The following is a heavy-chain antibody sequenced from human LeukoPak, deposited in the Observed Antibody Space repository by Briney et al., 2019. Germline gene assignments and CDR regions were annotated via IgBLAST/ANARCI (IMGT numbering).Heavy chain of an antibody. CDR1: GGSISNYY. CDR2: ISSSGIT. Sequence: SSETLSLTCTVSGGSISNYYWSWIRQPAGKGLEWIGRISSSGITNYNPSLEGRVTMSVDTSKNQFSLNLNSVTAADTAVYYCVRDMAVPPYNWFDRWGQGTLLTVSS. V-gene: IGHV4-4*07. J-gene: IGHJ5*02. CDR3: VRDMAVPPYNWFDR. D-gene: IGHD6-19*01.